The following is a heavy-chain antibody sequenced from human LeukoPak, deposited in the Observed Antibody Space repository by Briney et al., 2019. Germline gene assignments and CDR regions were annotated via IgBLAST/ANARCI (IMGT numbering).Heavy chain of an antibody. V-gene: IGHV3-30*02. CDR2: IRYDGSNK. J-gene: IGHJ5*02. Sequence: PGGSLRLSCAASGFTFSSYGMHWVRQAPGKGLEWVAFIRYDGSNKYYADSVKGRFTMPRDNSKNTLYLQMNSLRAEDTGVYYCAGTYYDILTGPQNWLDPWGQGTLVTVSS. CDR3: AGTYYDILTGPQNWLDP. D-gene: IGHD3-9*01. CDR1: GFTFSSYG.